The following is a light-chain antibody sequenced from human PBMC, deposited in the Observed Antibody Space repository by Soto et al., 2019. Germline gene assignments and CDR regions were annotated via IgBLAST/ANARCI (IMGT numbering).Light chain of an antibody. J-gene: IGKJ1*01. Sequence: IVMTQSPATLSVSPGERDTLSCRASQSVSSNLAWYQQKPGQAPRLLIYGASTRATGIPARFSGSGSGTEFTLTISSLQSEDFAVYYCQQYNNWPPYTVGQGTKVEIK. CDR1: QSVSSN. V-gene: IGKV3-15*01. CDR3: QQYNNWPPYT. CDR2: GAS.